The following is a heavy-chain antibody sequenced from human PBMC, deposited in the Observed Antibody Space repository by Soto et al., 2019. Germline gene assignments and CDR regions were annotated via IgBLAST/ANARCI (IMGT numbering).Heavy chain of an antibody. CDR3: ATKSSGTYYVHFFDY. CDR2: INQDGSEK. CDR1: GFTFSRHW. Sequence: GGSLSLSCAASGFTFSRHWMSWVRQAPGKGLEWVANINQDGSEKYYVDSVKGRFTISRDNAKNSLYLQMSSLRADDTAVYYCATKSSGTYYVHFFDYWGQGTLVTVSS. V-gene: IGHV3-7*01. J-gene: IGHJ4*02. D-gene: IGHD1-26*01.